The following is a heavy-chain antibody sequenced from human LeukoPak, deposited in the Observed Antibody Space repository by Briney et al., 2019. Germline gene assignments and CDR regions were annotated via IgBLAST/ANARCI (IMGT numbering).Heavy chain of an antibody. V-gene: IGHV3-15*01. CDR2: IKSKTDGGTT. CDR1: GFTFSNAW. Sequence: GGSLRLSCAASGFTFSNAWMSWVRQAPGKGLEWVGRIKSKTDGGTTDYAAPVKGRFTISRDDSKNTLYLQMNSLKTEDTAVYYCTTVGATSYYYDSSGYPPFDYWGQGTLVTVSS. J-gene: IGHJ4*02. D-gene: IGHD3-22*01. CDR3: TTVGATSYYYDSSGYPPFDY.